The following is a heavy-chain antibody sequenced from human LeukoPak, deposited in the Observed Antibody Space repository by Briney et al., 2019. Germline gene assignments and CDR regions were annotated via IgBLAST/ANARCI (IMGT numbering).Heavy chain of an antibody. V-gene: IGHV3-23*01. Sequence: GGSLRLSCAVSRFAFSSYGMSWVRQAPGKGLEWVSAISGSGGSTYYADSVKGRFTISRDNSKNTLYLQMNSLRAEDTALYYCAKSSYYDTSGSYREYYFDYWGQGALVTVSS. CDR1: RFAFSSYG. D-gene: IGHD3-22*01. CDR3: AKSSYYDTSGSYREYYFDY. J-gene: IGHJ4*02. CDR2: ISGSGGST.